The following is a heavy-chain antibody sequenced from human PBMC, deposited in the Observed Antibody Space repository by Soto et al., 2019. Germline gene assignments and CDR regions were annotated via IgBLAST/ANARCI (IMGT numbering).Heavy chain of an antibody. CDR1: GFTFSSYA. V-gene: IGHV3-23*01. CDR2: ISGSGGST. CDR3: AKDPGYCSGGSCYHDY. J-gene: IGHJ4*02. D-gene: IGHD2-15*01. Sequence: GGSLRLSCAASGFTFSSYAMSWVRQAPGKGLEWVSAISGSGGSTYYADSVKGRFTISRDNSKNTLYLQMNSLRAEDTAVYYCAKDPGYCSGGSCYHDYWGQGTLVTVSS.